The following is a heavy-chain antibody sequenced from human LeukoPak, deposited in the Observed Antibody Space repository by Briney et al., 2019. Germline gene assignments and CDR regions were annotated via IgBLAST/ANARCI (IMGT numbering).Heavy chain of an antibody. D-gene: IGHD3-3*01. CDR1: GYSFTNYW. Sequence: GESLKISCKASGYSFTNYWIGWVRQMPGKGLEWMGIIYPGDSDTRYSPSFQGQVTISADKSISTAYLQWSSLKASDTAMYYCARQGGVTSGQDGVDYWGQGTLVTVSS. J-gene: IGHJ4*02. CDR2: IYPGDSDT. V-gene: IGHV5-51*01. CDR3: ARQGGVTSGQDGVDY.